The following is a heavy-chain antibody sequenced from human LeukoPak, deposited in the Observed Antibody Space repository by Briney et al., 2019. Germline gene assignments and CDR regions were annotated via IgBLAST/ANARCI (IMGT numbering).Heavy chain of an antibody. CDR1: GSTFNTYA. Sequence: QPGGSLRLSCAASGSTFNTYAIYWVRQAPGKGLEWVSGICGSGGCTYYADSVKGRFTISRDNSKNTVYLQMNSLTADDTAVYYCAKTTVGYSSGRYPGWPADCWGQGTLVTVSP. J-gene: IGHJ4*02. CDR3: AKTTVGYSSGRYPGWPADC. D-gene: IGHD6-19*01. CDR2: ICGSGGCT. V-gene: IGHV3-23*01.